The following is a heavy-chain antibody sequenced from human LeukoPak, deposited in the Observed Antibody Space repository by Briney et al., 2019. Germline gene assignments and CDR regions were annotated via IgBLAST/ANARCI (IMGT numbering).Heavy chain of an antibody. J-gene: IGHJ4*02. V-gene: IGHV3-23*01. D-gene: IGHD2-2*01. Sequence: GGSLRLSCAASGFTFSTYAMSWVRQTPGKGLEWVSAISGSGGSTYYADSVKGRFTISRDNSKNTLYLQMNSLRAEDTAVYYCARAGYCSSTSCLEDYWGQGTLVTVSS. CDR1: GFTFSTYA. CDR2: ISGSGGST. CDR3: ARAGYCSSTSCLEDY.